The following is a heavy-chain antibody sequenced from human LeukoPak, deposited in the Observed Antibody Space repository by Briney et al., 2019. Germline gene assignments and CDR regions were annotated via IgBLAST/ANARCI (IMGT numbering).Heavy chain of an antibody. D-gene: IGHD3-10*01. CDR3: ATQPPGASGIYYYIRDV. J-gene: IGHJ6*03. V-gene: IGHV1-8*03. CDR2: NNPKRGNT. CDR1: RYSFRHYD. Sequence: SDTVSCQPSRYSFRHYDIKWLHQATGRDLEWIGWNNPKRGNTGYAQKFQGRVTNTAHKSPSTAYLDLSSLRSEDTAVYYCATQPPGASGIYYYIRDVWHKGITV.